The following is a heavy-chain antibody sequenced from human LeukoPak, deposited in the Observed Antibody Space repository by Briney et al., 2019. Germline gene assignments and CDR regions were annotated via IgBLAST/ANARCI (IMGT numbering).Heavy chain of an antibody. D-gene: IGHD6-19*01. J-gene: IGHJ5*02. CDR2: IRYDGSNK. CDR3: ARARPVADVNWFDP. V-gene: IGHV3-30*02. Sequence: GGSLRLSCAASGFTFSSYGMHWVRQAPGKGLEWVAFIRYDGSNKYYADSVKGRFTISRDNSKNTLYLQMNSLTDEDTALYYCARARPVADVNWFDPWGQGTLVTVSS. CDR1: GFTFSSYG.